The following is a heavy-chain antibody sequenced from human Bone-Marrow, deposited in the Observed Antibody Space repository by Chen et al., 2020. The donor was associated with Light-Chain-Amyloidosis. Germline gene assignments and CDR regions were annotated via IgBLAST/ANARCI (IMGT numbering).Heavy chain of an antibody. CDR1: GFTFSSYS. D-gene: IGHD6-25*01. Sequence: EVQVVESGGGLVQPGGSLRLSCTASGFTFSSYSMNWVRQAPGKGLEWISYIGSNPNIIFYADSVKGRFTIYRDNAKNSLYLQMHSLRAEDTAVYYCARDSGEAAADDSWGQGTLVTVSS. V-gene: IGHV3-48*01. CDR2: IGSNPNII. CDR3: ARDSGEAAADDS. J-gene: IGHJ4*02.